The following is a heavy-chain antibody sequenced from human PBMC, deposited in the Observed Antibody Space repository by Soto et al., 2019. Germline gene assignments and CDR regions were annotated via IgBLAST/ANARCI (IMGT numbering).Heavy chain of an antibody. V-gene: IGHV4-4*07. CDR1: GASISGFY. CDR2: ISATGTT. CDR3: VRDGTKTLRDWFDP. Sequence: SETLSLTCTVSGASISGFYWSWIRKSAGKGLEWIGRISATGTTDYNPSLKSRVMMSVDTSKKQFCLKLRPVTAADTAVYYCVRDGTKTLRDWFDPWGQGISVTVSS. D-gene: IGHD1-1*01. J-gene: IGHJ5*02.